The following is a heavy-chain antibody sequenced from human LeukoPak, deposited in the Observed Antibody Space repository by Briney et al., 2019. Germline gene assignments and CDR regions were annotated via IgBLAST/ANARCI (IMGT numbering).Heavy chain of an antibody. D-gene: IGHD6-13*01. CDR3: ARASIELGYSSSWYSDY. CDR1: GGSISSGDYY. CDR2: IYYSGST. V-gene: IGHV4-30-4*08. J-gene: IGHJ4*02. Sequence: SQTLSLTCTVSGGSISSGDYYWSWIRQPPGKGLEWIGYIYYSGSTYYNPSLKSRVTISVDTSKNQFSLKLSSVTAADTAGYYCARASIELGYSSSWYSDYWGQGTLVTVSS.